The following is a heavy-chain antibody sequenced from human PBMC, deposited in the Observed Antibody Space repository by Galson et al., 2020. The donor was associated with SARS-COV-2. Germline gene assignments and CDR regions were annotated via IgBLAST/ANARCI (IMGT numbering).Heavy chain of an antibody. Sequence: GESLKISCAASGFTFSRYWMHWVRQVPGKGLVWVSQINSDGSSTSYADSVKGRFTISRDNAKNTLYLQMNSLRAEDTAVYYCVKDMVLRFLVWSRGAYDIWGQGTMVTVSS. J-gene: IGHJ3*02. CDR3: VKDMVLRFLVWSRGAYDI. CDR2: INSDGSST. D-gene: IGHD3-9*01. V-gene: IGHV3-74*01. CDR1: GFTFSRYW.